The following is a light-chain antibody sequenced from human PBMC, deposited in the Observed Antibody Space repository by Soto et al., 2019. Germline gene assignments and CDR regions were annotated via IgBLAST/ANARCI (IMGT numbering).Light chain of an antibody. CDR1: QSVSSY. J-gene: IGKJ5*01. V-gene: IGKV3-11*01. CDR3: QQRSNWPPT. Sequence: EIVLTQSPATLSLSPGERATLSCRASQSVSSYSAWYQQKPGQAPRLLIYDASNRATGIPARFSGSGSGTDFTLTISSLEPEDFAVYYCQQRSNWPPTFGQGTRLRL. CDR2: DAS.